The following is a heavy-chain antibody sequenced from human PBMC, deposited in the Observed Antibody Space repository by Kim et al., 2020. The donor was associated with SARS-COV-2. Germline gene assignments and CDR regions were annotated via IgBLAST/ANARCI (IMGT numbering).Heavy chain of an antibody. V-gene: IGHV3-74*01. D-gene: IGHD3-9*01. J-gene: IGHJ4*02. CDR1: GFTFSSYW. CDR3: ARDHPLFFDWLLSKPNDY. Sequence: GGSLRLSCAAAGFTFSSYWMHWVRPAPGKGLVWVSRINSDGSSTSYADSVKGRFTISRDNAKNTLYLQMNSLRAEDTAVYYCARDHPLFFDWLLSKPNDYWGQGTLVTVSS. CDR2: INSDGSST.